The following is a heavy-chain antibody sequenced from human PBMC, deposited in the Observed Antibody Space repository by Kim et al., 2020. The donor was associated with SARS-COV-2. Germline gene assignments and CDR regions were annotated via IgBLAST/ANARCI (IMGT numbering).Heavy chain of an antibody. Sequence: YAQGFTGRFVFSLDTSVSTAYLQISSLKAEDTAVYYCARVVVPAAMSFDYWGQGTLVTVSS. J-gene: IGHJ4*02. D-gene: IGHD2-2*01. V-gene: IGHV7-4-1*02. CDR3: ARVVVPAAMSFDY.